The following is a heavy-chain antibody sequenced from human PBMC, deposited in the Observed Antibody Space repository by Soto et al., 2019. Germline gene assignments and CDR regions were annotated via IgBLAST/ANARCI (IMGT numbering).Heavy chain of an antibody. J-gene: IGHJ4*02. CDR3: ARDYSDYYDSSGYYNFDY. CDR1: GFTFSSYS. D-gene: IGHD3-22*01. CDR2: ISSSSSYI. Sequence: GGSLRLSCAASGFTFSSYSMNWVRQAPGKGLEWVSSISSSSSYIYYADSVKGRFTISRDNAKNSLYLQMNSLRAEDTAVYYCARDYSDYYDSSGYYNFDYWGQGTLVTVSS. V-gene: IGHV3-21*01.